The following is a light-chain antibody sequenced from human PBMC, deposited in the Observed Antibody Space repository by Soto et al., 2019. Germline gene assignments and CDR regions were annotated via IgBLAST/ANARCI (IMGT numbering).Light chain of an antibody. V-gene: IGKV4-1*01. J-gene: IGKJ2*01. CDR1: QSVFKGSNNKDC. Sequence: DIVMTQSPDSLAVSLGERATINCKSSQSVFKGSNNKDCIAWYQQKPGQPPKLIIYWASTRASGVPDRFSGSGSGTDFTLTISSLQAEDVAIYYCQQFSSPPFFPFGQGTKLEIK. CDR2: WAS. CDR3: QQFSSPPFFP.